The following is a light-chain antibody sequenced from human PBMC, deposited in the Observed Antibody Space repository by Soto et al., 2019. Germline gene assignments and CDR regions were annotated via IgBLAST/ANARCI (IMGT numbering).Light chain of an antibody. CDR3: QQYKSFSLT. Sequence: DIQMTQSPSTLSASIGYRVTITCRASQSVDSWLAWYQQKPGKAPKLLIYKTSNLQSGVPSRFSGSGSGTEFSLTISSLQPDDFATYYCQQYKSFSLTFAGGTKVDIK. CDR1: QSVDSW. V-gene: IGKV1-5*03. J-gene: IGKJ4*01. CDR2: KTS.